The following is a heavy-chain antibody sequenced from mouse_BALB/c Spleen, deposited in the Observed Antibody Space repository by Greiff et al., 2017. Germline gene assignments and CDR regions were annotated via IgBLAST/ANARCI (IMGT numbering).Heavy chain of an antibody. V-gene: IGHV5-6-3*01. CDR2: INSNGGST. J-gene: IGHJ3*01. Sequence: EVKVVESGGGLVQPGGSLKLSCAASGFTFSSYGMSWVRQTPDKRLELVATINSNGGSTYYPDSVKGRFTISRDNAKNTLYLQMSSLKSEDTAMYYCARDYGYDVDWFAYWGQGTLVTVSA. CDR3: ARDYGYDVDWFAY. CDR1: GFTFSSYG. D-gene: IGHD2-2*01.